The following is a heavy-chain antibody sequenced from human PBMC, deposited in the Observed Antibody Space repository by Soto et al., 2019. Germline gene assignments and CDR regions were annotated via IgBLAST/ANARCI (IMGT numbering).Heavy chain of an antibody. J-gene: IGHJ4*02. V-gene: IGHV3-30*18. Sequence: GGSLRLSCAASGFTFSSYGMHWVRQAPGKGLEWVAVISYDGSNKYYADSVKGRFTISRDNSKNTLYLQMNSLRAEDTAVYYCAKDQLDCSGGSCYSNYFDYWGQGTLVTVSS. CDR2: ISYDGSNK. D-gene: IGHD2-15*01. CDR1: GFTFSSYG. CDR3: AKDQLDCSGGSCYSNYFDY.